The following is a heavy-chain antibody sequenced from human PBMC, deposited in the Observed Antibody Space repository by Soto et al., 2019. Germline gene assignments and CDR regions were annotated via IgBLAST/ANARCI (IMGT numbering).Heavy chain of an antibody. CDR3: AKPGEQWLVLGWFAP. CDR2: ISGNGDRT. V-gene: IGHV3-23*01. Sequence: DVQLLESGGGLVQPGGSLRLSCAASGFTFSSYCMNWVRQAPGKGLEWVASISGNGDRTYYADSVKGRFTISRDNSKNTVYLLMNSLRAEDTAVYYCAKPGEQWLVLGWFAPWGQGTLVTVSS. D-gene: IGHD6-19*01. J-gene: IGHJ5*02. CDR1: GFTFSSYC.